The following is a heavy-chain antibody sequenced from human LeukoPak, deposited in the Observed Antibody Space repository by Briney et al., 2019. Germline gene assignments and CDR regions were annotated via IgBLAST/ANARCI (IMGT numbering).Heavy chain of an antibody. V-gene: IGHV3-23*01. Sequence: GGSLRLSCAASGFTFSSYAMSWVRQAPGKGLEWVSAISGSGGSTYYADSVKGRFTISRDNAKNSLYLQMNSLRAEDTAVYYCARDTPPPIAVAAGYWGQGTLVTVSS. J-gene: IGHJ4*02. CDR3: ARDTPPPIAVAAGY. D-gene: IGHD6-13*01. CDR2: ISGSGGST. CDR1: GFTFSSYA.